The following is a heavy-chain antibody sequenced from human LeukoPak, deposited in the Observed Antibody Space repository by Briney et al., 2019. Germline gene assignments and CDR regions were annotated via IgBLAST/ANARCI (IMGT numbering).Heavy chain of an antibody. CDR1: GGSISSGGYY. Sequence: SETLSPTCTVSGGSISSGGYYWSWIRQHPGKGLEWIGYIYYSGSTYYNPSLKGRVAISVDTSKNQFSLKLSSVTAADTAVYYCARVWKDTAMIHFDYWGQGTLVTVSS. CDR3: ARVWKDTAMIHFDY. V-gene: IGHV4-31*03. CDR2: IYYSGST. J-gene: IGHJ4*02. D-gene: IGHD5-18*01.